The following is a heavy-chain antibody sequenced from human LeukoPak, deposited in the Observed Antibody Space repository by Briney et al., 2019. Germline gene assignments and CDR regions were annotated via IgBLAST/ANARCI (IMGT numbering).Heavy chain of an antibody. CDR3: ARVLPQASGPGNYYYYYYMDV. D-gene: IGHD3-10*01. J-gene: IGHJ6*03. CDR2: ISSSSSTI. CDR1: GFIFSSYS. Sequence: GGSLRLSCAASGFIFSSYSMNWVRQAPGKGLEWVSYISSSSSTIYYADSVKGRFTISRDNAKNSLYLQMNSLRAEDTAVYYCARVLPQASGPGNYYYYYYMDVWGKGTTVTVSS. V-gene: IGHV3-48*01.